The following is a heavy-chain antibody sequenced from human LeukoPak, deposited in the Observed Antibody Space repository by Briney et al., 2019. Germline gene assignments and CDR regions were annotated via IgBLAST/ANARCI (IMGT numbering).Heavy chain of an antibody. CDR3: ARGRGVVRGISSNWFDP. CDR1: GYTFTGYY. CDR2: INPNSGGT. D-gene: IGHD3-10*01. V-gene: IGHV1-2*02. Sequence: VASVKVSCKASGYTFTGYYMHWVRQAPGQGLEWMGWINPNSGGTNYAQKFQGRVTMTRDTSISTAYMELSRLRSDDTAVYYCARGRGVVRGISSNWFDPWGQGTLVTVSS. J-gene: IGHJ5*02.